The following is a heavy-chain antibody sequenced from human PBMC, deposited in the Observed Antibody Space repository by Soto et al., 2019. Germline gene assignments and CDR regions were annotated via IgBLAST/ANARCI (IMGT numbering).Heavy chain of an antibody. J-gene: IGHJ6*02. Sequence: TLSLTCTVSGGSISSYYWSWIRQPPGKGLEWIGYIYYSGSTNYNPSLKSRVTISVGTSKNQFSLKLSSVTAADTAVYYCARERASYYYDSSGYWRGIYGMDVWGQGTTVTVSS. D-gene: IGHD3-22*01. CDR2: IYYSGST. V-gene: IGHV4-59*01. CDR1: GGSISSYY. CDR3: ARERASYYYDSSGYWRGIYGMDV.